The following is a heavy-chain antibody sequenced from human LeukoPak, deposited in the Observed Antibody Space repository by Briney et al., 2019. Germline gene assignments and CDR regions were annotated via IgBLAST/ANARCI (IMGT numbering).Heavy chain of an antibody. Sequence: PSQTLSLTCTVSGGSISSGGHYWIWIRQHPGNGLEWIGYIYYSGTTYYNPSLKSRATVSVDTSKNQFSLKLSSVTAADTAVYYCARTMGARGLVFDYWGQGTPVTVSS. CDR1: GGSISSGGHY. J-gene: IGHJ4*02. D-gene: IGHD3/OR15-3a*01. CDR2: IYYSGTT. CDR3: ARTMGARGLVFDY. V-gene: IGHV4-31*03.